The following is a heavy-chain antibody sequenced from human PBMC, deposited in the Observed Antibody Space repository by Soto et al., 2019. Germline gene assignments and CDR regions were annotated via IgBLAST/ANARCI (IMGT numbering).Heavy chain of an antibody. D-gene: IGHD1-1*01. V-gene: IGHV4-39*01. J-gene: IGHJ4*02. Sequence: SETLSLTCTVSGGSISSSSYYWGWIRQPPGKGLEWIGSIYYSGSTYYNPSLKSRVTISVDTSKNQFSLKLSSVTAADTAVYYCAIASNWNDFDYWGQGTLVTVSS. CDR3: AIASNWNDFDY. CDR1: GGSISSSSYY. CDR2: IYYSGST.